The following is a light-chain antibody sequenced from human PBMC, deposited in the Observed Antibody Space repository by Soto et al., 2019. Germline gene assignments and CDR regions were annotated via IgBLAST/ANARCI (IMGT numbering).Light chain of an antibody. V-gene: IGKV3-15*01. CDR1: QSVNSN. CDR3: QQYNFWPPLT. CDR2: DAS. Sequence: EIVMTQSPATLSVSPGERATLSCRASQSVNSNLAWYRQKPGQAPRLLISDASTRATGVPARFIGSGSGTEFTLTISSLQTEDSGIYCCQQYNFWPPLTFGGGTKVEIK. J-gene: IGKJ4*01.